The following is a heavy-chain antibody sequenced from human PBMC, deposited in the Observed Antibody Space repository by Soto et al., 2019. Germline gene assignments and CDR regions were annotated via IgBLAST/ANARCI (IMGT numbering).Heavy chain of an antibody. CDR3: TRESYDSSGYSFDY. D-gene: IGHD3-22*01. Sequence: QVQLQESGPGLVKPSQTLSLTCTVSGGSISSGDYYWNWIRQPPGKGLEWIGYIYYSGSTYYNPSLWSRATITVATSKNQFSLQLSSVTAAATAVYYCTRESYDSSGYSFDYWGQGTLVTVSS. V-gene: IGHV4-30-4*01. J-gene: IGHJ4*02. CDR2: IYYSGST. CDR1: GGSISSGDYY.